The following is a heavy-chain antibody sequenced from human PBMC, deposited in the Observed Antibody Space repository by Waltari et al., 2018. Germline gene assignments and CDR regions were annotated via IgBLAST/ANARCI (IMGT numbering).Heavy chain of an antibody. CDR1: GFTFSGSW. Sequence: EMQLVESGGALVQPGGSLRLSWAVSGFTFSGSWMRWVRQAPGKGRECVAIMTPDGSETYHLDFVKGRFSISSDNAQNSLYLRLDSLRAEDTALYYCARDGVPSCADIWGQGTIVTVSS. CDR2: MTPDGSET. CDR3: ARDGVPSCADI. D-gene: IGHD1-1*01. J-gene: IGHJ3*02. V-gene: IGHV3-7*01.